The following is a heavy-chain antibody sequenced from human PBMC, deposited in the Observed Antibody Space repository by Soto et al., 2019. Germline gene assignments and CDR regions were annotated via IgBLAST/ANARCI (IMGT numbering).Heavy chain of an antibody. J-gene: IGHJ6*03. CDR3: ARGGISHWAYFYYMDV. V-gene: IGHV4-34*01. Sequence: SETLSLTCGVSGGSLRDYFWSWIRQPPGMALEWIGEINHLGSINYNPSLKSRVTMSVDTSKNQFSLTLNSVTAADTATYYCARGGISHWAYFYYMDVWDRGTTVTVSS. CDR1: GGSLRDYF. CDR2: INHLGSI. D-gene: IGHD2-21*01.